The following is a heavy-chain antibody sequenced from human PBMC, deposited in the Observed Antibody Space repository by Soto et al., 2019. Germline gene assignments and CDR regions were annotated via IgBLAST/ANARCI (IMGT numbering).Heavy chain of an antibody. J-gene: IGHJ4*02. V-gene: IGHV3-74*01. CDR3: ACSRRPARLGPKGAIDY. Sequence: PXGSLRLSCSTAGFTCSNYWMHWVRQVPGRGLVWVSRIDTDGSTTSYADFAKGRFTISRDNAKSTLSLQMNSLRAEDTAIYYCACSRRPARLGPKGAIDYWGQGTLVTVSS. CDR2: IDTDGSTT. D-gene: IGHD2-15*01. CDR1: GFTCSNYW.